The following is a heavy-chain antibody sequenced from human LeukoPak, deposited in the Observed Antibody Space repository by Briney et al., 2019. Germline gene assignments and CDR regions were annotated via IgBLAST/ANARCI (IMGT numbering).Heavy chain of an antibody. V-gene: IGHV4-59*01. J-gene: IGHJ4*02. D-gene: IGHD3-22*01. Sequence: PSETLSLTCTVSGGSIRSYYWTWIRQAPGKELEWIGYTFYSGGTDYNPSLKSRVTISVDTSKNQFSLKLNSVTAEDTAVYYCASSHRTERKYYYDSSGYYDWGQGTLVTVSS. CDR2: TFYSGGT. CDR3: ASSHRTERKYYYDSSGYYD. CDR1: GGSIRSYY.